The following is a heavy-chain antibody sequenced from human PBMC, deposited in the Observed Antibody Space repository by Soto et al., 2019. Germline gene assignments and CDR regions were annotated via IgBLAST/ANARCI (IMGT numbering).Heavy chain of an antibody. CDR3: ARDGGYSRAYYPTDF. J-gene: IGHJ4*02. D-gene: IGHD3-22*01. CDR1: GFSFNNYA. Sequence: QVQLVESGGGVVQAGRSGRLSCAASGFSFNNYAMHWVRQAPGKGLEWVALISSGGNNYYYADSVKGRFTISRDDSQNTLSLQMNSLRPEDTAVYYCARDGGYSRAYYPTDFWGQGTLVTVSS. CDR2: ISSGGNNY. V-gene: IGHV3-30-3*01.